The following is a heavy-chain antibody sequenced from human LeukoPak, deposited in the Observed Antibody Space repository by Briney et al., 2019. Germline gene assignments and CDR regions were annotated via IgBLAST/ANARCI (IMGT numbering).Heavy chain of an antibody. CDR1: GFTFSGYD. D-gene: IGHD1-26*01. CDR2: IRSKANSYAT. V-gene: IGHV3-73*01. CDR3: TRLVGATSDY. Sequence: GGSLRLSCAASGFTFSGYDMHWVRQAPGKGLEWVGGIRSKANSYATASATWGDGILTITREDSKNTADRQMNSLKTDDPAVYYCTRLVGATSDYWGQGTLVTVSS. J-gene: IGHJ4*02.